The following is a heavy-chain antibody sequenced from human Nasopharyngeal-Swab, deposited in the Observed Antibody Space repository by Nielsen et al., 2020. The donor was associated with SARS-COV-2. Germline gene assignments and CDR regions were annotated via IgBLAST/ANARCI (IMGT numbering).Heavy chain of an antibody. V-gene: IGHV5-51*01. CDR1: GYSFTSYW. Sequence: KVSCKGSGYSFTSYWIGWVRQMPGKGLEWMGIIYPGDSDTRYSPSFQGQVTTSADKSISTAYLQWSSLKASDTAMYYCARRRYYDSSGYYHKSAFDIWGQGTMVTVSS. CDR3: ARRRYYDSSGYYHKSAFDI. D-gene: IGHD3-22*01. CDR2: IYPGDSDT. J-gene: IGHJ3*02.